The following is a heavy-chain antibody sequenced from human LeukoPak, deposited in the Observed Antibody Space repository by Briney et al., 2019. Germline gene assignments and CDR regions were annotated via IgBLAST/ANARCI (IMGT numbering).Heavy chain of an antibody. CDR1: GYTFTSYD. CDR2: MNPNSGNT. V-gene: IGHV1-8*01. D-gene: IGHD2-2*01. J-gene: IGHJ4*02. Sequence: VKVSCKASGYTFTSYDINWVRQATGQGLEWMGWMNPNSGNTGYAQKFLGRVTMTRNTSISTAYMELSSLRSEDTAVYYCARGSHRARVVPAASPGGYWGQGTLVTVSS. CDR3: ARGSHRARVVPAASPGGY.